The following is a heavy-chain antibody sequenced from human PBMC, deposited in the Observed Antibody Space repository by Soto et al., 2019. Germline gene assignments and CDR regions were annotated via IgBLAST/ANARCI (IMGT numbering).Heavy chain of an antibody. V-gene: IGHV4-4*02. D-gene: IGHD3-10*01. CDR3: ARESRTVWFGELPHPDY. J-gene: IGHJ4*02. CDR2: IYHSGST. CDR1: GGSISSSNW. Sequence: QVQLQESGPGLVKPSGTLSLTCAVSGGSISSSNWWSWVRQPPGKGLEWIGEIYHSGSTKYNPSLRSRCVISVDESDDQFSLKLSPVPAADTVVYYCARESRTVWFGELPHPDYWGQGTLVTASS.